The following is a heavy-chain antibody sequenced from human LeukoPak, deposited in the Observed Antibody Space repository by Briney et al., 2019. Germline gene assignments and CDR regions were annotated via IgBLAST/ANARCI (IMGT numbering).Heavy chain of an antibody. J-gene: IGHJ5*02. D-gene: IGHD3-22*01. CDR3: ARERYDSSGYYSPGHWFDP. CDR2: ISACNGNT. V-gene: IGHV1-18*01. Sequence: ASVKVSCKASGYTFTSYGISWVRQAPGQGLEWMGWISACNGNTNYAQKLQGRVTMTTDTSTSTAYMELRSLRSDDTAVYYCARERYDSSGYYSPGHWFDPWGQGTLVTVSS. CDR1: GYTFTSYG.